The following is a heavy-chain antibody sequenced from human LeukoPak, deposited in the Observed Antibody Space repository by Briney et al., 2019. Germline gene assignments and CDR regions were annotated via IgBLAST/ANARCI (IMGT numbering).Heavy chain of an antibody. CDR1: GGSISSYY. CDR3: ARSQRIVVVPAAIVDYYYMDV. J-gene: IGHJ6*03. D-gene: IGHD2-2*01. V-gene: IGHV4-4*07. Sequence: PSETLSLTCTVSGGSISSYYWSWIRQPAGKGLEWIGRIYTSGSTNYNPSLKSRVTMSVDTSKNQFSLKLSSVTAADTAVYYCARSQRIVVVPAAIVDYYYMDVWGKGTTVTVSS. CDR2: IYTSGST.